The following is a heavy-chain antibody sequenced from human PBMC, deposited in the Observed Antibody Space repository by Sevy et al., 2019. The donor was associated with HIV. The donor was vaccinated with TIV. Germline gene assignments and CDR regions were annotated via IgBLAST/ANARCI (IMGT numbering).Heavy chain of an antibody. Sequence: GGSLRLSCVVSGISFTTSGMHWVRQAPGKGLEWVAVISYHGRDKFYAESVKGRSTISRDNSKNMLYLQMNSLRAEDTAVYYCAKDFTGYNGMDVWGQGTKVPVSS. CDR2: ISYHGRDK. J-gene: IGHJ6*02. V-gene: IGHV3-30*18. D-gene: IGHD3-9*01. CDR3: AKDFTGYNGMDV. CDR1: GISFTTSG.